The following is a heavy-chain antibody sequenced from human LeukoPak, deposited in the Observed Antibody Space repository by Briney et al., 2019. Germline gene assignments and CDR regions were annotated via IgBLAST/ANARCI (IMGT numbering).Heavy chain of an antibody. CDR1: GFPFSNYA. Sequence: PGGSLRLSCTASGFPFSNYAIHWVRQAPGKGLEWVAVITDNGDTKYYADSVRGRFTISRDNSRNTLYLQMDSREQNDTGLYYCTRAISSGSDPFDYWGKGTLVPVSS. V-gene: IGHV3-30*04. CDR2: ITDNGDTK. J-gene: IGHJ4*02. CDR3: TRAISSGSDPFDY. D-gene: IGHD3-10*01.